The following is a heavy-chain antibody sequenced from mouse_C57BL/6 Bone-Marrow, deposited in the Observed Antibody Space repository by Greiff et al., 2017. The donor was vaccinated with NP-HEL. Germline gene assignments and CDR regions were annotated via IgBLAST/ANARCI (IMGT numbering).Heavy chain of an antibody. CDR3: ARYDGYYYAMDY. V-gene: IGHV1-55*01. J-gene: IGHJ4*01. D-gene: IGHD2-3*01. CDR2: IYPGSGST. Sequence: VQLQQPGAELVKPGASVKMSCKASGYTFTSYWITWVKQRPGQGLEWIGDIYPGSGSTNYNEKFKSKATLTVDTSSSTAYLQLSSLTSEDSAVYYCARYDGYYYAMDYWGQGTSVTVSS. CDR1: GYTFTSYW.